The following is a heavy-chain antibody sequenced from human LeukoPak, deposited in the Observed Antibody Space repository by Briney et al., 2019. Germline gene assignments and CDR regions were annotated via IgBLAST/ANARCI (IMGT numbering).Heavy chain of an antibody. J-gene: IGHJ3*02. CDR2: IRSKANSYAT. CDR1: GFTFSGSA. V-gene: IGHV3-73*01. Sequence: GGSLRLSCAASGFTFSGSAMHWVRQASGKGLEWVGRIRSKANSYATAYAASVKGRFTISRDDSKNTACLQMNSLKTEDTAVYYCTRPYYDILTAREGFDIWGQGTMVTVSS. CDR3: TRPYYDILTAREGFDI. D-gene: IGHD3-9*01.